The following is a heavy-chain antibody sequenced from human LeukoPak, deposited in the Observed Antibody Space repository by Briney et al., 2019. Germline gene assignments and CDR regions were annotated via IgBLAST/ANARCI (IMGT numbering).Heavy chain of an antibody. Sequence: GESLTLSCAASEFTFSSYEMNWVRQPPGKGLEWVSYISRGGNTIYYADSVKGRFTISRDNAKSSLLLQMDSLRAEDTAVYYCARDGASSGSLNDAFDFWGQGTMVTVSS. D-gene: IGHD1-26*01. CDR3: ARDGASSGSLNDAFDF. CDR2: ISRGGNTI. J-gene: IGHJ3*01. V-gene: IGHV3-48*03. CDR1: EFTFSSYE.